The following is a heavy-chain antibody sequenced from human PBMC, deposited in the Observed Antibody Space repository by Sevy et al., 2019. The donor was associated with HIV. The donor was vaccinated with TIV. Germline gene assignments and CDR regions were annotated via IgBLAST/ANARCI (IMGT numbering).Heavy chain of an antibody. CDR2: ISYDGSNK. CDR3: ARDKDYSNYLPDY. Sequence: GGSLRLSCAASGFTFSSYGMHWVRQAPGKGLEWVAVISYDGSNKYYADSVKGRFTISRDNSKSTLFLQINSLRAEDTAVYFCARDKDYSNYLPDYWGQGTLVTVSS. D-gene: IGHD4-4*01. V-gene: IGHV3-30*03. J-gene: IGHJ4*02. CDR1: GFTFSSYG.